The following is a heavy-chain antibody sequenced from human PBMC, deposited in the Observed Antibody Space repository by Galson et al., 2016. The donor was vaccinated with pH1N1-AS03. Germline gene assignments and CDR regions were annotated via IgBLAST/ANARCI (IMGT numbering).Heavy chain of an antibody. CDR3: ARTAGWLPDF. CDR1: GFSLTTSAVG. D-gene: IGHD3-9*01. CDR2: IYWDDDK. Sequence: PALVKPTQTLTLTCTFSGFSLTTSAVGVVWIRQPPGKALEWLALIYWDDDKRYNSSLKSRLTITKDTSKNQVVLTMTSMDPVDTATYYCARTAGWLPDFWGQGTLVTVSS. J-gene: IGHJ4*02. V-gene: IGHV2-5*02.